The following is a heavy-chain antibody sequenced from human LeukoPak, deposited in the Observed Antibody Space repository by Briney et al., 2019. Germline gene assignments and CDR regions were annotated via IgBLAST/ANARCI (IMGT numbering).Heavy chain of an antibody. V-gene: IGHV4-30-2*01. CDR2: IYHSGST. Sequence: SETLSLTCAVSGGSISSGGYSWSWIRQPPGKGLEWIGYIYHSGSTHYNPSLKSRVTISVDRSKNQFSLKLSSVTAADTAVYYCARGDYYGMDVWGQGTTVTVSS. CDR1: GGSISSGGYS. CDR3: ARGDYYGMDV. J-gene: IGHJ6*02.